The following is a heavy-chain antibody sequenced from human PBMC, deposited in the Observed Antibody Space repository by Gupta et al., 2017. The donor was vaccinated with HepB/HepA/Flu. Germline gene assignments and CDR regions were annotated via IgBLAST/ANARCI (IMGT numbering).Heavy chain of an antibody. CDR2: IYYSGST. CDR3: ARVGYCSSTSCYLWAFDI. J-gene: IGHJ3*02. CDR1: GGSISSGAYY. Sequence: QVQLQESGPGLVKPSQTLSLTCTVSGGSISSGAYYWSWIRQPPGKGLEWIGYIYYSGSTYYNPSLKSRVTISVDTSKNQFSLKLSSVTAADTAVYYCARVGYCSSTSCYLWAFDIWGQGTMVTVSS. D-gene: IGHD2-2*01. V-gene: IGHV4-30-4*01.